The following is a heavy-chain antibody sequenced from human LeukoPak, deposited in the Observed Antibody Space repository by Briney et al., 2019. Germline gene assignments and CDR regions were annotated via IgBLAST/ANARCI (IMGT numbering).Heavy chain of an antibody. V-gene: IGHV3-30*03. J-gene: IGHJ6*03. CDR2: ISYDGSNK. CDR1: GFTFSSYG. D-gene: IGHD3-10*01. CDR3: ARAEGSGTNYYYYMDV. Sequence: PGGSLRLSCAASGFTFSSYGMHWVRQAPGKGLEWVAVISYDGSNKYYADSVKGRFTISRDNSKNTLYLQMNSLRAEDTAVYYCARAEGSGTNYYYYMDVWGKGTTVTVSS.